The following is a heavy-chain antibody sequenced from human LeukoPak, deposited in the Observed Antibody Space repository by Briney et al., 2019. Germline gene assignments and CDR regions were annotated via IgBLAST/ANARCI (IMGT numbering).Heavy chain of an antibody. D-gene: IGHD5-18*01. CDR1: GYTFTSYD. CDR2: MNPNSGNT. J-gene: IGHJ6*02. CDR3: ARGLYGYSYGRYYYYGMDV. Sequence: ASVKVSCKASGYTFTSYDINWVRQATGQGLEWMGWMNPNSGNTGYAQKFQGRVTMTRNTSISTAYMELSSLRSEDTAVYYCARGLYGYSYGRYYYYGMDVWGQGTTVTVSS. V-gene: IGHV1-8*01.